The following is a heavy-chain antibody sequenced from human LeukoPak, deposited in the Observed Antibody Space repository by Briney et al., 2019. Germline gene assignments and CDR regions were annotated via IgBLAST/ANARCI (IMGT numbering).Heavy chain of an antibody. CDR2: INPDGNEK. J-gene: IGHJ4*02. CDR1: GFTFTIHW. Sequence: GGPLRLSCEVSGFTFTIHWMSWVRQAPGKGLEWVAKINPDGNEKSYVDSVKGRFTISRDNAKNSLYLQMNNLRAEDTAMYYCAKEEWYSFDNWGQGYLVTVSS. V-gene: IGHV3-7*01. D-gene: IGHD1-1*01. CDR3: AKEEWYSFDN.